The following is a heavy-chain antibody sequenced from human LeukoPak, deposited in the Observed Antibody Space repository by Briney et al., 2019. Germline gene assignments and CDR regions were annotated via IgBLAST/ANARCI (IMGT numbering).Heavy chain of an antibody. CDR2: ISAYNGNT. CDR3: ARVDSGSYYFDY. J-gene: IGHJ4*02. CDR1: GYTFTRYD. V-gene: IGHV1-18*01. Sequence: ASVKVSCKASGYTFTRYDINWVRQATGQGLEWMGWISAYNGNTNYAQKLQGRVTMTTDTSTSTAYMELRSLRSDDTAVYYCARVDSGSYYFDYWGQGTLVTVSS. D-gene: IGHD1-26*01.